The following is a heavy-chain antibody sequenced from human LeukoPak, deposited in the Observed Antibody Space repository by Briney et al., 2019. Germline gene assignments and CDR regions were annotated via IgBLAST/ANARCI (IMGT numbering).Heavy chain of an antibody. J-gene: IGHJ4*02. V-gene: IGHV1-69*13. D-gene: IGHD5-24*01. Sequence: SVQVSCKASGGTFSSYAISWVRQAPGQGLEWMGGIIPIFGTANYAQKFQGRVTITADESTSTAYMELSSLRSEDTAVYYCARSLATIHYFDYWGQGTLVTVSS. CDR2: IIPIFGTA. CDR1: GGTFSSYA. CDR3: ARSLATIHYFDY.